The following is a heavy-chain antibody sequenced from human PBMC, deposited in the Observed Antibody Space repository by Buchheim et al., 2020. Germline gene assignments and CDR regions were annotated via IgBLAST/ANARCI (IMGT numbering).Heavy chain of an antibody. CDR2: ISNDGSTK. D-gene: IGHD2-2*01. V-gene: IGHV3-30*18. Sequence: GQLVESGGGVVQPGRSLRLSCAVSGVSIDTYGMHWVRQAPGKGLEWVAVISNDGSTKDYADSVKGRFTISRDNSKNALYLQMNSLRPEDTAVYYCAKDRYCPSPSCPTDYWGQGTL. CDR1: GVSIDTYG. J-gene: IGHJ4*02. CDR3: AKDRYCPSPSCPTDY.